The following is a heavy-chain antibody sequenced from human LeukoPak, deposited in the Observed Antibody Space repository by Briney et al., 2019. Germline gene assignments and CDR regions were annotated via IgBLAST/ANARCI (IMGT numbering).Heavy chain of an antibody. CDR1: GFTFSTYG. J-gene: IGHJ4*02. CDR2: IRYDGSNK. D-gene: IGHD3-22*01. CDR3: AKDRRFLSNYYDSGAYLDY. Sequence: GGPLRLSCAASGFTFSTYGMHWVRQAPGKGLEWVTFIRYDGSNKYYADSAKGRFTVSRDNSKNTVYLQMNSLRAEDTAVYYCAKDRRFLSNYYDSGAYLDYWGQGTLVTVSS. V-gene: IGHV3-30*02.